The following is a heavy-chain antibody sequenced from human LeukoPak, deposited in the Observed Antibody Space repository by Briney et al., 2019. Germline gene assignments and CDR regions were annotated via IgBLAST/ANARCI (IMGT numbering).Heavy chain of an antibody. J-gene: IGHJ5*01. CDR3: ARGKKMQLWFDSVGSWFDS. V-gene: IGHV4-39*01. D-gene: IGHD5-18*01. Sequence: SETLSLTCSVSGDSITSSSYYWGWIRQPPGKGLEWIGTIYYSGANYYNPSLKSQVTPSVDTSKNQFSLKLSSVTAADTAVYYCARGKKMQLWFDSVGSWFDSWGQGTLVTVSS. CDR2: IYYSGAN. CDR1: GDSITSSSYY.